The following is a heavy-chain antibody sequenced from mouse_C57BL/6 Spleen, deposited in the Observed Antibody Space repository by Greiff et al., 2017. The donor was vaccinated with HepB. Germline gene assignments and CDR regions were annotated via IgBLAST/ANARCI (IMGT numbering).Heavy chain of an antibody. V-gene: IGHV10-1*01. Sequence: EVQGVESGGGLVQPKGSLKLSCVASGFSFNTYAMNWVRQAPGKGLEWVARIRSKSNNYATYYADSVKDRFTISKDDSESKLYLQMNNLKTEDTAMYYCGRQEDYWGQGTTLTVSS. J-gene: IGHJ2*01. CDR3: GRQEDY. CDR2: IRSKSNNYAT. CDR1: GFSFNTYA.